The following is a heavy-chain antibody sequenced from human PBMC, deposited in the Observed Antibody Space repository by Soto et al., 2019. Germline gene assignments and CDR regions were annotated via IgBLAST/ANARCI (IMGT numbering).Heavy chain of an antibody. V-gene: IGHV4-39*01. D-gene: IGHD6-13*01. CDR1: CGSISSSSYY. Sequence: SETLSLTCTVSCGSISSSSYYWGWIRQPPGKGLEWIGSIYYSGSTYYNPSLKSRVTISVDTSKNQFSLKLSSVTAADTAVYYCARRPIAAAAYYYYYGMDVWGQGTTVTVSS. CDR3: ARRPIAAAAYYYYYGMDV. J-gene: IGHJ6*02. CDR2: IYYSGST.